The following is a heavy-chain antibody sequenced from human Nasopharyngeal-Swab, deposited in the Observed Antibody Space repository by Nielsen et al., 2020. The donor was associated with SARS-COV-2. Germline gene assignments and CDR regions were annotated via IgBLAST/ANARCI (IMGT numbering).Heavy chain of an antibody. V-gene: IGHV3-7*03. CDR2: IKQDGSEK. CDR3: ARERRKDDFWSGYYTGIYFQH. D-gene: IGHD3-3*01. J-gene: IGHJ1*01. Sequence: WIRQPPGKGLEWVANIKQDGSEKYYVDSVKGRFTISRDNAKNSLYLQMNSLRAEDTAVYYWARERRKDDFWSGYYTGIYFQHWGQGTLVTVSS.